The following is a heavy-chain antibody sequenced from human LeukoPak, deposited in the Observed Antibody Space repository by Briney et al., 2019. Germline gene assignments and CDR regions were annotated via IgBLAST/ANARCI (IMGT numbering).Heavy chain of an antibody. Sequence: GGSLRLSCAASGFTFSGYAMGWVRQAPGKGLGWVSVISGSGGSTYYADSVKGRFTISRDNSKNTLYLQMNSLRAEDTAVYYCAKGRGTITANPVDYWGQGTLVTVSS. CDR2: ISGSGGST. J-gene: IGHJ4*02. D-gene: IGHD5-24*01. CDR1: GFTFSGYA. V-gene: IGHV3-23*01. CDR3: AKGRGTITANPVDY.